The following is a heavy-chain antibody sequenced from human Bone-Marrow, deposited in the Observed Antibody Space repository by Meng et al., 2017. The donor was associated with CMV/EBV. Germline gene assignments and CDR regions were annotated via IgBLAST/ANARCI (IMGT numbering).Heavy chain of an antibody. D-gene: IGHD3-22*01. J-gene: IGHJ4*02. V-gene: IGHV1-2*02. Sequence: IHWVRQAPGQGLEWMGWINPNRGDTKYAQKFQGRVTMTRDTSIGRAYMDLRRLRSDDTAVYYCARDSPIGFYDSSGFYHNIRYYFDFWGQGTLVTVSS. CDR2: INPNRGDT. CDR3: ARDSPIGFYDSSGFYHNIRYYFDF.